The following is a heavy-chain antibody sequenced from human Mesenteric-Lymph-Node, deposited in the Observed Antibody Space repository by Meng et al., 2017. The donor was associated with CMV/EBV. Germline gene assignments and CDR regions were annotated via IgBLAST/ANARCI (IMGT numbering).Heavy chain of an antibody. J-gene: IGHJ6*02. Sequence: GESLKISCAASGFSFSDYGMHWVRQAPGKGLEWLTFIQFDGNKKYYVDSVKGRFTISRDNSKKTLFLQMNSLRGEDTAVYYCARGPMLTGYYADVWGQGTTVTVSS. V-gene: IGHV3-30*02. CDR1: GFSFSDYG. CDR3: ARGPMLTGYYADV. CDR2: IQFDGNKK. D-gene: IGHD3-9*01.